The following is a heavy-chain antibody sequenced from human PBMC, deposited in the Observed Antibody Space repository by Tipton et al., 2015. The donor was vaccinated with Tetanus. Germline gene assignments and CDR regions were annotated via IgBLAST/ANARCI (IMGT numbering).Heavy chain of an antibody. J-gene: IGHJ4*02. D-gene: IGHD5-24*01. CDR1: RGPISSYY. CDR2: ISNGNT. Sequence: TLSLTCTVSRGPISSYYWSWIRQPAGKGLEWIGHISNGNTDYSRSLKSRVTLSVDTSKNQFSLELRSVTAADTGVYYCARGITDGYNRRLDYWGRGTLVAVSP. V-gene: IGHV4-4*07. CDR3: ARGITDGYNRRLDY.